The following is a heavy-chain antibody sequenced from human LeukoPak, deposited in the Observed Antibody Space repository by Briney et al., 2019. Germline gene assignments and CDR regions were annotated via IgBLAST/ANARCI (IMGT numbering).Heavy chain of an antibody. Sequence: GGSLRLSCAASGVTFSGYSMNWVRQAPGKGLEWVSAITATSLHIYYADSVKGRFTISRDNAKNSLYLRMNSLRAEDTAVYYCAKELVEDVGAGVDYWGQGTLVTVSS. CDR2: ITATSLHI. J-gene: IGHJ4*02. CDR1: GVTFSGYS. CDR3: AKELVEDVGAGVDY. V-gene: IGHV3-21*04. D-gene: IGHD1-26*01.